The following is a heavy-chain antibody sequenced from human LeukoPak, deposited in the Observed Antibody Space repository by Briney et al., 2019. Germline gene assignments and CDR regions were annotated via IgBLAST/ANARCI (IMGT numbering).Heavy chain of an antibody. D-gene: IGHD4-17*01. V-gene: IGHV3-23*01. Sequence: PGGSLRLSCAASGFTFSSYAMGWARQAPGKGLEWVSAISGSGGSTYYADSVKGRFTISRDNSKNTLYLQMNSLRAEDTAVYYCAKDPTVTGAFDIWGQGTMVTVSS. J-gene: IGHJ3*02. CDR1: GFTFSSYA. CDR2: ISGSGGST. CDR3: AKDPTVTGAFDI.